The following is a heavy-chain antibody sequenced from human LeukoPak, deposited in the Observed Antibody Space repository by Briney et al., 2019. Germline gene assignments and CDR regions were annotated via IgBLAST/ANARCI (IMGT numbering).Heavy chain of an antibody. Sequence: GGSLRLSCAASGFTFSSSGMHWFRQAPGKGLEWVAFIRYDGSNKYYADSVKCRFTISRDNYKNTLYLQMNSLRAEDTAVYYCARTWIQLLLVGYWGQGTLVTVSS. V-gene: IGHV3-30*02. CDR3: ARTWIQLLLVGY. CDR1: GFTFSSSG. D-gene: IGHD5-18*01. J-gene: IGHJ4*02. CDR2: IRYDGSNK.